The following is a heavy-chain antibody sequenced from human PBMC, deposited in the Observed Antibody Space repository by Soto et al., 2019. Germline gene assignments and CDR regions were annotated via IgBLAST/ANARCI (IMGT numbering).Heavy chain of an antibody. CDR1: GGSISSSSYN. J-gene: IGHJ5*02. CDR3: ARHRARNWFDP. V-gene: IGHV4-39*01. D-gene: IGHD6-6*01. Sequence: PSETLSLTCIVSGGSISSSSYNWGWIRQPPGKGLEWIGSIYYSGSTYYNPSLKSRVTISVDTSKNQFSLKLSSVTAADKAVFYCARHRARNWFDPWGQGTLVTVSS. CDR2: IYYSGST.